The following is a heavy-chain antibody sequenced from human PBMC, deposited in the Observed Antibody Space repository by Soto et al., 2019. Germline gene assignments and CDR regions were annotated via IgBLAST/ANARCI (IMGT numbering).Heavy chain of an antibody. CDR1: GGSFSGYY. Sequence: SETLSLTCAVYGGSFSGYYWSWIRQPPGKGLEWIGEINHSGSTNYNPSLKSRVTISVDTSKNQLSLKLSSVTAADTAVYYCARAEYSSSSSNFDYWGQGTLVTVSS. CDR3: ARAEYSSSSSNFDY. J-gene: IGHJ4*02. D-gene: IGHD6-6*01. CDR2: INHSGST. V-gene: IGHV4-34*01.